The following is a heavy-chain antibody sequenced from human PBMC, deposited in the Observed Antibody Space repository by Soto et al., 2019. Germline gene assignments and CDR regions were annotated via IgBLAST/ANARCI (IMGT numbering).Heavy chain of an antibody. V-gene: IGHV3-21*01. CDR2: ISSSSSYI. J-gene: IGHJ5*02. CDR3: ARDSGIVVVPAATRYNWFDP. CDR1: GFTFSSYS. Sequence: PGGSLRLSCAASGFTFSSYSMNWVRQAPGKGLEWVSSISSSSSYIYYADSVKGRFTISRDNAKNSLYLQMNSLRAEDTAVYYCARDSGIVVVPAATRYNWFDPWGQGTLVTVSS. D-gene: IGHD2-2*01.